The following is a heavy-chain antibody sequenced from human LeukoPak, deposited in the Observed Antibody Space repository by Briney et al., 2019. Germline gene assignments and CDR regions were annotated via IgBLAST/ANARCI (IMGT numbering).Heavy chain of an antibody. V-gene: IGHV3-11*05. D-gene: IGHD6-19*01. CDR3: AREITVAGKEGAFDI. CDR1: GCTFSGYY. CDR2: ISSSGAYR. Sequence: GGSLRLSCAASGCTFSGYYMSWIRQAPGKGLEWVSYISSSGAYRNHADSVKGRFTISRDNAKNSLYLQMNSLRAEDTAIYYCAREITVAGKEGAFDIWGPGTMLTVSS. J-gene: IGHJ3*02.